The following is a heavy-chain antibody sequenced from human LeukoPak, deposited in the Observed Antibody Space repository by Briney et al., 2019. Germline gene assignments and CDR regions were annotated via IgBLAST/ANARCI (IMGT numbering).Heavy chain of an antibody. CDR1: GYSFTSYW. J-gene: IGHJ5*02. CDR2: IYPGDSDT. V-gene: IGHV5-51*01. Sequence: GESLKISCKGSGYSFTSYWIGWVRQMPGKGLEWMGIIYPGDSDTRYSPSFQGQVTISAAKSITPAYLQWTSLKASYTAMYYLGELPGGREKLVDPRGPGTLVTVSS. CDR3: GELPGGREKLVDP. D-gene: IGHD3-16*01.